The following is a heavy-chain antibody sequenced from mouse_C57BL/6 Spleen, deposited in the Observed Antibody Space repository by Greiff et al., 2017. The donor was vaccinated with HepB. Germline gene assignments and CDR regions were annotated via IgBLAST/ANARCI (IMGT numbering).Heavy chain of an antibody. CDR3: ASSLYDGYDVYPFAY. CDR1: GYTFTSYW. Sequence: QVQLQQPGAELVKPGASVKLSCKASGYTFTSYWMHWVKQRPGQGLEWIGMIHPNSGSTNYNEKFKSKATLTVDKSSSTAYMQLSSLTSEDSAVYYCASSLYDGYDVYPFAYWGQGTLVTVSA. J-gene: IGHJ3*01. V-gene: IGHV1-64*01. D-gene: IGHD2-3*01. CDR2: IHPNSGST.